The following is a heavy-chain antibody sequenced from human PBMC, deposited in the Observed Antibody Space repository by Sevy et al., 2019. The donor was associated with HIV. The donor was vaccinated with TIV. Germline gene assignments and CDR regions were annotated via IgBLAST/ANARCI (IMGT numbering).Heavy chain of an antibody. D-gene: IGHD3-22*01. Sequence: SETLSLTCTVSGGSITSYYWSWIRQPPGNGLEWIGHIYNNGNTNYNPSRRSRVTISVDRSKNQFSLKLSSVTAADTAVYYCAKVTYYYDSRGYPNYYFDYWGQGTLVTVSS. CDR2: IYNNGNT. CDR1: GGSITSYY. CDR3: AKVTYYYDSRGYPNYYFDY. J-gene: IGHJ4*02. V-gene: IGHV4-59*13.